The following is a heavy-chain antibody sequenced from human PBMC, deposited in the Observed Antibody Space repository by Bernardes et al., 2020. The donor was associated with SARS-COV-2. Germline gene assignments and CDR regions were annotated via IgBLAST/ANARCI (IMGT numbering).Heavy chain of an antibody. V-gene: IGHV3-74*01. CDR1: GFTFSSFW. Sequence: GGSLRLSCAASGFTFSSFWMHWVRQAPGKGLVWLSRISSRGTSTGYEDSVKGRFIISRDNAKNTLHLQLNSLRPEDTAVYYCARVLPEALSWFGEGAFDMWGQGTMVTVSS. D-gene: IGHD3-10*01. J-gene: IGHJ3*02. CDR2: ISSRGTST. CDR3: ARVLPEALSWFGEGAFDM.